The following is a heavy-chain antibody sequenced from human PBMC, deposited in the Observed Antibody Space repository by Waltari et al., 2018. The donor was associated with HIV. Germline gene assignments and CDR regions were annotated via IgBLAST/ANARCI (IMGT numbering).Heavy chain of an antibody. V-gene: IGHV3-7*01. J-gene: IGHJ6*02. CDR3: ARDPAGYNSGWYNIYYYGMDV. CDR2: IKQDGSEK. D-gene: IGHD6-19*01. Sequence: EVQLVESGGGLVQPGGSLRLSCAASGFTFSSYWMSWVRQAPGKGLRWVATIKQDGSEKYSVDSVKGRFTISRDNAKNSLYLQLNSLRAEDTAVYYCARDPAGYNSGWYNIYYYGMDVWGQGTTVTVSS. CDR1: GFTFSSYW.